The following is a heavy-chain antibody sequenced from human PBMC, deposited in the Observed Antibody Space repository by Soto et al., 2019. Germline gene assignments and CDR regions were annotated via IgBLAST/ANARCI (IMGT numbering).Heavy chain of an antibody. CDR2: MNPNSGNT. CDR1: GYTFTSYD. D-gene: IGHD6-13*01. CDR3: ARGGVAAASYYYYYMDV. V-gene: IGHV1-8*01. J-gene: IGHJ6*03. Sequence: ASVKVSCKASGYTFTSYDINWVRQATGQGLEWMGWMNPNSGNTGYAQKFQGRVTMTRNTSISTAYMELSSLRSEDTAVYYCARGGVAAASYYYYYMDVWGKGTTVTVSS.